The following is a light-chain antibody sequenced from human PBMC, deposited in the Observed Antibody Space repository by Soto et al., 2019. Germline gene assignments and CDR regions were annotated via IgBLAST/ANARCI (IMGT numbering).Light chain of an antibody. J-gene: IGKJ4*01. Sequence: EIVLTQSPGTLSLSPGERATLSCRASQSVYKNFLAWYQQKPGQAPRLLINGASNRATGIPDRFSGSGSGTACSPTIDRLEPEDFAVYFCPQYGRSPPTFGGGTKVAIK. V-gene: IGKV3-20*01. CDR3: PQYGRSPPT. CDR1: QSVYKNF. CDR2: GAS.